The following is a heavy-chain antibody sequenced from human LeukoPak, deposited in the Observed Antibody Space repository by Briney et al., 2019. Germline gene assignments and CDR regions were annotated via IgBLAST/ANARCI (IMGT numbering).Heavy chain of an antibody. CDR2: NNGDGSTT. CDR3: AGIVGATTSDY. J-gene: IGHJ4*02. D-gene: IGHD1-26*01. CDR1: GFSLSGYW. Sequence: GGSLRLSCVASGFSLSGYWMYWVRQAPGKGLMYISRNNGDGSTTNYADVVKGRFTMSRDNVKNTLYLQMNSLRVEDTAVYYCAGIVGATTSDYWGQGTLVTVSS. V-gene: IGHV3-74*01.